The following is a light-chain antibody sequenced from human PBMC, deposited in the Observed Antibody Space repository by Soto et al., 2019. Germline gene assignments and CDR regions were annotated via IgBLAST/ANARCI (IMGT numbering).Light chain of an antibody. CDR1: SSNIGSNT. V-gene: IGLV1-44*01. CDR3: AAWADSLKGPV. CDR2: NDN. J-gene: IGLJ2*01. Sequence: QSVLTQPPSASGTPGQTVTISCSGSSSNIGSNTVSWYQQLPGAAPTLLIYNDNERPSGVPDRFSGSKSGTSASLAISGLQSEDEADYYCAAWADSLKGPVFGGGTKLTVL.